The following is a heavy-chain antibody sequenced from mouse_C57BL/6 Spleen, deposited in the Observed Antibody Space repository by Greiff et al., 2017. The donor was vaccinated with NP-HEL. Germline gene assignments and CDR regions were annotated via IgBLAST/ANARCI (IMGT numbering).Heavy chain of an antibody. V-gene: IGHV1-52*01. Sequence: VQLQQPGAELVRPGSSVKLSCKASGYTFTSYWMHWVKQRPIQGLEWIGNIDPSDSETHYNQKFKDKATLTVDKSSSTAYMQLSSLTSEDSAVYYCAREDYYGSSFPYWGQGTLVTVSA. J-gene: IGHJ3*01. CDR3: AREDYYGSSFPY. D-gene: IGHD1-1*01. CDR2: IDPSDSET. CDR1: GYTFTSYW.